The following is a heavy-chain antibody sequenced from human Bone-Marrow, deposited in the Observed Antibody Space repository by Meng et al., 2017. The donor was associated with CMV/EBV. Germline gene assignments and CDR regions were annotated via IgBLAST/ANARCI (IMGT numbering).Heavy chain of an antibody. CDR3: ARDADYYGSGSSFRMDV. Sequence: ASVKVSCKASGYTFTSYYMHWVRQAPGQGLEWMGIINPSGGSTSYAQKFQGRVTMTRDTSTSTVYMELSSLRSEDTAVYYCARDADYYGSGSSFRMDVWGQGTTVTVSS. J-gene: IGHJ6*02. CDR1: GYTFTSYY. V-gene: IGHV1-46*01. CDR2: INPSGGST. D-gene: IGHD3-10*01.